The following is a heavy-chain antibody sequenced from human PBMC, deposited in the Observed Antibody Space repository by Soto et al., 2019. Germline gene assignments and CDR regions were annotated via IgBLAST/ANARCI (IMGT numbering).Heavy chain of an antibody. CDR2: IYHSGST. V-gene: IGHV4-4*02. CDR1: GGSISSSNW. D-gene: IGHD5-18*01. J-gene: IGHJ4*02. Sequence: QVQLQESGPGLVKPSGTLSLTCAVSGGSISSSNWWSWVRQPPGKGLEWIGEIYHSGSTNYNPSRKIRVTISVDKAKNQFSLKLSSVTAADTAVYYCARVISAMAPFDYWGQGTLVTVSS. CDR3: ARVISAMAPFDY.